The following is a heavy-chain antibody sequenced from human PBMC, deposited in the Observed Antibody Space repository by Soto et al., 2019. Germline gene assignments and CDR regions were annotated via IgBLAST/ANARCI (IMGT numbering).Heavy chain of an antibody. CDR1: GFTFNNYW. J-gene: IGHJ5*02. D-gene: IGHD3-10*01. CDR3: ARVKSGSYDWSDP. Sequence: DVQLVESGGGLVQPGGSLRLSCAASGFTFNNYWMHWVRQAPGKGLMWVSRINTDGTRTTYADSVKGRFAISRDNAKNTVYLQMNSLRADDTAVYFCARVKSGSYDWSDPWGKGTLVTVSS. V-gene: IGHV3-74*01. CDR2: INTDGTRT.